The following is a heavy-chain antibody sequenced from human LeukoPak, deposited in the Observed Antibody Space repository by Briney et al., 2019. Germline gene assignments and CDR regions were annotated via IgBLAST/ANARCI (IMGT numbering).Heavy chain of an antibody. CDR1: GFTFSSYW. CDR2: IKQDGSEK. CDR3: AKWELRWLGAFDI. D-gene: IGHD1-26*01. Sequence: GRSLRLSCAASGFTFSSYWMSWVRQAPGKGLEWVANIKQDGSEKYYVDSVKGRFTISRDNAKNSLYLQMNSLRAEDTAVYYCAKWELRWLGAFDIWGQGTMVTVSS. J-gene: IGHJ3*02. V-gene: IGHV3-7*01.